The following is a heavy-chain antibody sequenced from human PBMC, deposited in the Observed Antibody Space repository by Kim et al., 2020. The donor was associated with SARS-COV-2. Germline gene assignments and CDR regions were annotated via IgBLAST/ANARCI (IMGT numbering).Heavy chain of an antibody. V-gene: IGHV1-18*01. J-gene: IGHJ6*02. Sequence: ASVKVSCKASGYTFTSYGISWVRQAPGQGLEWMGWISAYNGNTNYAQKLQGRVTMTTDTSTSTAYMELRSLRSDDTAVYYCARDLSTGYSSSWYYYYYYGMDVWGQGTTVTVSS. CDR1: GYTFTSYG. CDR3: ARDLSTGYSSSWYYYYYYGMDV. D-gene: IGHD6-13*01. CDR2: ISAYNGNT.